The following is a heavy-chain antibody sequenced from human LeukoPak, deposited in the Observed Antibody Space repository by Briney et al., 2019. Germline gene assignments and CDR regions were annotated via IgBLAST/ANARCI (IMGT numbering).Heavy chain of an antibody. CDR2: IYNSGTT. J-gene: IGHJ4*02. D-gene: IGHD1-26*01. Sequence: SETLSLTCTVSGGSISSYYWSWIRQSSGKGLEWIGSIYNSGTTNYNPSLKSRVTISIGTSMNQLSLKLSSVTAADTAVYYCARDGRPYSGSYRFVLGYFDYWGQGTLVTVSS. V-gene: IGHV4-59*01. CDR3: ARDGRPYSGSYRFVLGYFDY. CDR1: GGSISSYY.